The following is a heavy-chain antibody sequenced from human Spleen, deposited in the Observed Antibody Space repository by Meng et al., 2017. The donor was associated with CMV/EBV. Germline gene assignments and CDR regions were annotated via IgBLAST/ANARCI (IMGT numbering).Heavy chain of an antibody. D-gene: IGHD3-3*01. Sequence: ASVKVSCKASGYTFTGYYMNWVRQATGQGLEWMGRMDPNSANTGYAQKFQGRVTMTWNTSISTAYMELSSLRSEDTAVYYCARADRSYDFWSGYPRFDPWGQGTLVTVSS. V-gene: IGHV1-8*02. CDR1: GYTFTGYY. CDR2: MDPNSANT. J-gene: IGHJ5*02. CDR3: ARADRSYDFWSGYPRFDP.